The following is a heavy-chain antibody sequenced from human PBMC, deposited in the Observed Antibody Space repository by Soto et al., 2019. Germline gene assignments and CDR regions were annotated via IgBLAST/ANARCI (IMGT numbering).Heavy chain of an antibody. Sequence: PSETLSLTCAISGDSVSSNSAAWNWIRQSPSRGLEWLGRTYYRSKWYNDYAVSVKSRITINPDTSKNQFSLQLNSVTPEDTAVYYCARAGRYSGYASSFDYWGQGTLVTVSS. V-gene: IGHV6-1*01. CDR1: GDSVSSNSAA. CDR3: ARAGRYSGYASSFDY. D-gene: IGHD5-12*01. J-gene: IGHJ4*02. CDR2: TYYRSKWYN.